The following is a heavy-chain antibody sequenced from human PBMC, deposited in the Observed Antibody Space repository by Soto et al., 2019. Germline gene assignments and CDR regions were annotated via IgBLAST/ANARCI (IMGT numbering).Heavy chain of an antibody. CDR1: GGSINTFY. CDR2: IFSSGST. D-gene: IGHD5-12*01. V-gene: IGHV4-4*07. Sequence: RSLTCTVSGGSINTFYWSWVRQPAGKGLEWIGRIFSSGSTSFNPSLESRVAMSVDTSKNHFSLNLSSVAAADMAVYYCAREGSYSAYNFAHGIQLWSFDFWGQGALVTVSS. J-gene: IGHJ4*02. CDR3: AREGSYSAYNFAHGIQLWSFDF.